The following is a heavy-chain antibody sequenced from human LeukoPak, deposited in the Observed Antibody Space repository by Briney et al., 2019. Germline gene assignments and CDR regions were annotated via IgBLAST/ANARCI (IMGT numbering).Heavy chain of an antibody. CDR2: IRPTGSNT. J-gene: IGHJ4*02. CDR1: GVPFNTYA. V-gene: IGHV3-23*01. CDR3: AKLAFYETSAPLRDLSF. Sequence: GGSLRLSCAASGVPFNTYAMSWVRQAPGKGLEWVSIIRPTGSNTYYASSVKGRFTISRDDSKTTLYLQMSSLRAEDTAIYYCAKLAFYETSAPLRDLSFWGQGTLVTVSS. D-gene: IGHD1-14*01.